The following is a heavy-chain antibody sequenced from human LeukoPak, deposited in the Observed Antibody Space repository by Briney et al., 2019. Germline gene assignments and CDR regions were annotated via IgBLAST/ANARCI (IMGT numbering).Heavy chain of an antibody. Sequence: GGSLRLSCAASGFTFDDYAMHWVRQAPGKGLEWVSLISGDGGATYYADFAKGRFTISRDNSKNSLYLQMNSLRTEDTALYYCAKDRGSYYFYGMDVWGQGTTVTVSS. V-gene: IGHV3-43*02. J-gene: IGHJ6*02. CDR3: AKDRGSYYFYGMDV. CDR1: GFTFDDYA. CDR2: ISGDGGAT. D-gene: IGHD3-10*01.